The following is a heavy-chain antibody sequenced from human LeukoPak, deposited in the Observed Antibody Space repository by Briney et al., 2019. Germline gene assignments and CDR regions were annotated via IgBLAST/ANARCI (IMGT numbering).Heavy chain of an antibody. CDR3: ASGSDYYDSSGYYWVRFDY. J-gene: IGHJ4*02. CDR1: GFTFNEYS. V-gene: IGHV3-11*01. D-gene: IGHD3-22*01. CDR2: ISYSGITI. Sequence: PGGSLRLSCEASGFTFNEYSMNWIRQAPGKGLEWVSYISYSGITIYYADSVKGRFTISRDNAKTSLFLQMDGLRAEDTAVYYCASGSDYYDSSGYYWVRFDYWGQGTLVTVSS.